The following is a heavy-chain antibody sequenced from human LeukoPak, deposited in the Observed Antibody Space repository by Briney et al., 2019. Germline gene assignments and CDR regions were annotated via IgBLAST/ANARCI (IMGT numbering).Heavy chain of an antibody. V-gene: IGHV3-30*02. Sequence: SGGSLRLSCAASGFTFSSYGMHWVRQAPGKGLEWVAFIRYDGSNKYYADSVKGRFTISRDNSKNTLYLQMNSLRAEDTAVYYCAKDPFEEYYFDYWAQGTLVTVSS. CDR2: IRYDGSNK. CDR1: GFTFSSYG. D-gene: IGHD3-10*01. CDR3: AKDPFEEYYFDY. J-gene: IGHJ4*02.